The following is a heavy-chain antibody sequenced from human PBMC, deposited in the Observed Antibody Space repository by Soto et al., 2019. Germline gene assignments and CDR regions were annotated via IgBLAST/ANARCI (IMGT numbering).Heavy chain of an antibody. V-gene: IGHV1-69*06. J-gene: IGHJ4*02. Sequence: QEQLVQSGAEVKKPGSSVKVSCKASGGTFSSYAISWVRQAPGQGLEWMGGIIPIFGTANYAQKFQGRVMITADKSTSTAYMELSSLRSEDTAVYYCARSSNIAAAWYCYFDYWGQGTLVTVSS. CDR3: ARSSNIAAAWYCYFDY. CDR1: GGTFSSYA. CDR2: IIPIFGTA. D-gene: IGHD6-13*01.